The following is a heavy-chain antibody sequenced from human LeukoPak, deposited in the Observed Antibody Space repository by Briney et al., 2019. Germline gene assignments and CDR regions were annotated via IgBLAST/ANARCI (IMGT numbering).Heavy chain of an antibody. D-gene: IGHD3-16*01. CDR3: ARGLLRELLGLDY. J-gene: IGHJ4*02. V-gene: IGHV1-2*02. Sequence: ASVKVSCKTSGYTFTGHYMHWVRQAPGQGPEWMGWMNLDSGATNYAQNFQGRVTMTRDTSFTTAYMELSRLTSEDTAVYYCARGLLRELLGLDYWGQGTLVTVSS. CDR2: MNLDSGAT. CDR1: GYTFTGHY.